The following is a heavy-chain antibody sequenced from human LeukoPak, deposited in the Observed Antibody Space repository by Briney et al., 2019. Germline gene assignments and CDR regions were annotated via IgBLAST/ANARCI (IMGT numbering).Heavy chain of an antibody. CDR1: GGSISSGGYS. J-gene: IGHJ6*02. Sequence: SETLSLTCAVSGGSISSGGYSWSWIRQPPGKGLEWIGYIYHSGSTYYNPSLKSRVTISVDRSKNQFSLKLSSVTAADTAVYYCARGGSSSVYGMDVWGQGTTVTVSS. D-gene: IGHD6-6*01. V-gene: IGHV4-30-2*01. CDR3: ARGGSSSVYGMDV. CDR2: IYHSGST.